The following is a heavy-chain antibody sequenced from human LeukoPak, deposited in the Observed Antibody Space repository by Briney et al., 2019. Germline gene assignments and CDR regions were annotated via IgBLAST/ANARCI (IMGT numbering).Heavy chain of an antibody. CDR3: AKGYYDIPYAFDI. CDR2: ISWNSGSI. J-gene: IGHJ3*02. CDR1: GFTFSSYE. V-gene: IGHV3-9*03. Sequence: PGGSLRLSCAASGFTFSSYEMNWVRQAPGKGLEWVSGISWNSGSIGYADSVKGRFTISRDNAKNSLYLQMNSLRAEDMALYYCAKGYYDIPYAFDIWGQGAMVTVSS. D-gene: IGHD3-22*01.